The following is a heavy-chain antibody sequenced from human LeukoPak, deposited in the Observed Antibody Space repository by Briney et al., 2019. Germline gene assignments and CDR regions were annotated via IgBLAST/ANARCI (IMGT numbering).Heavy chain of an antibody. CDR2: IKSDGSEK. CDR1: GFTFSSFR. Sequence: GGSLRLSCAASGFTFSSFRMTWVRQAPGKGLEWVANIKSDGSEKFYVDSVKGRFTISRDNAKNSLYLQMNSLRVEDTAVYYCARGGRVGASDYWGQGTLVTVSS. D-gene: IGHD1-26*01. J-gene: IGHJ4*02. CDR3: ARGGRVGASDY. V-gene: IGHV3-7*01.